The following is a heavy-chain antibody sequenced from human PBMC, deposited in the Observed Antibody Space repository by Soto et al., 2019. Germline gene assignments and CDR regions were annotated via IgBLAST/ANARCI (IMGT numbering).Heavy chain of an antibody. CDR2: IYPADSDT. V-gene: IGHV5-51*01. J-gene: IGHJ4*02. D-gene: IGHD3-3*01. Sequence: VERLEESYNSAGWKIKNYWIRRMIKIHGKGLEWMGIIYPADSDTRYSPSFRGQVIISADKSISTAYLQWSSLKASDTAMYFCATASFFDLWTVLDFWVQGTLDTGTS. CDR1: GWKIKNYW. CDR3: ATASFFDLWTVLDF.